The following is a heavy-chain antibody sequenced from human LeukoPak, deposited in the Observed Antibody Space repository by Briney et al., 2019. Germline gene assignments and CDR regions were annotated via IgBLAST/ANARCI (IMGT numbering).Heavy chain of an antibody. CDR1: GGSISGYY. CDR2: IHYSGKA. CDR3: ARDGEGDEGWDY. J-gene: IGHJ4*02. V-gene: IGHV4-59*01. D-gene: IGHD7-27*01. Sequence: SETLSLTCTVSGGSISGYYWTWIRQPPGKGLEWIGQIHYSGKADHNPSLRSRITISVDTSKNQVSLRLSSVTAADTAVYYCARDGEGDEGWDYWGQGTLVTVSS.